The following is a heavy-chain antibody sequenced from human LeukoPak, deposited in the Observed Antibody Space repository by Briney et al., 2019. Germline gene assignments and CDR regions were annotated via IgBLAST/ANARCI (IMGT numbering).Heavy chain of an antibody. Sequence: SVKVSCKASGGTFSSYAISWVRQAPGQGLEWMGGVIPIFGTANYAQKFQGRVTITTDESTSTAYMELSSLRSEDTAVYYCARGRGGHWYFDLWGRGTLVTVSS. CDR3: ARGRGGHWYFDL. CDR2: VIPIFGTA. CDR1: GGTFSSYA. V-gene: IGHV1-69*05. J-gene: IGHJ2*01.